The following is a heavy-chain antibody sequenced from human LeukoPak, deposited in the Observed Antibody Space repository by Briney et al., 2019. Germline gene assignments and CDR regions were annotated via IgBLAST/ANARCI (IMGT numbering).Heavy chain of an antibody. V-gene: IGHV4-59*11. CDR1: GGFISGHY. CDR2: IYNSGST. J-gene: IGHJ4*02. CDR3: ARDRSTVTTWVDY. Sequence: SETLSLTCTVSGGFISGHYWTWIRQPPGKGLEWIGYIYNSGSTKYSPSLKSRVTISVDTSKNQFSLKLSSVTAADTAVYYCARDRSTVTTWVDYWGQGTLVTVSS. D-gene: IGHD4-17*01.